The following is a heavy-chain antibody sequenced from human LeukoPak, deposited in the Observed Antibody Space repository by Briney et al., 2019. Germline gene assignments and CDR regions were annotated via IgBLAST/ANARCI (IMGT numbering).Heavy chain of an antibody. CDR3: ARGLVFHRYYMDV. CDR1: GGSFSGCY. V-gene: IGHV4-34*01. CDR2: INHSGST. Sequence: KPSETLSLTCAVYGGSFSGCYWSWIRQPPGKGLEWIGEINHSGSTNYNPSLKSRVTISVDTSKNQFSLKLSSVTAADTAVYYCARGLVFHRYYMDVWGKGTTVTVSS. J-gene: IGHJ6*03. D-gene: IGHD2-8*01.